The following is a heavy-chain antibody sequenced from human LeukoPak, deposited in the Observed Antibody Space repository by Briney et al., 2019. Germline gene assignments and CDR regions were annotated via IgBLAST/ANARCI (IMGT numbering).Heavy chain of an antibody. CDR2: ISSSSSYI. Sequence: GGPLRLSCAASGFTFSSYSMNWVRQAPGKGLEWVSSISSSSSYIYYADSVKGRFTISRDNAKNSLYLQMNSLRAEDTAVYYCARAVAGTTGDWGQGTLVTVSS. J-gene: IGHJ4*02. CDR3: ARAVAGTTGD. D-gene: IGHD6-19*01. V-gene: IGHV3-21*01. CDR1: GFTFSSYS.